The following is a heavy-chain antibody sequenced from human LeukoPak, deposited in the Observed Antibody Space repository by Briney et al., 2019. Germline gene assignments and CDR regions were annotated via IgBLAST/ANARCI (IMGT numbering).Heavy chain of an antibody. Sequence: GGSLRLSCAASGFTFSSYAMHWVRQAPGKGLEWVAVISYDGSNKYYADSVKGRFTISRDNSKNTLYLQMNSLRAEDTAVYYCARDRGSSWYTPGDYWGQGTLVTVSS. D-gene: IGHD6-13*01. CDR3: ARDRGSSWYTPGDY. V-gene: IGHV3-30*04. CDR2: ISYDGSNK. CDR1: GFTFSSYA. J-gene: IGHJ4*02.